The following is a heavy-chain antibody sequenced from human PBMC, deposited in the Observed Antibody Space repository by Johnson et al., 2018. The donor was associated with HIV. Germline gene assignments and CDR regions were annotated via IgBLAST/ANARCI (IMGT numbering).Heavy chain of an antibody. V-gene: IGHV3-11*04. Sequence: QMLLVESGGGLVKPGGSLRLSCGASGFTFRNAWMSWVRQAPGKGLEWLSYITSSGTSSYYADSVKGRLTISRDNAKNSLYLQMNSLRAEDTAVYFCARAINDAFDIWGQGTMVTVSS. CDR3: ARAINDAFDI. J-gene: IGHJ3*02. CDR1: GFTFRNAW. CDR2: ITSSGTSS.